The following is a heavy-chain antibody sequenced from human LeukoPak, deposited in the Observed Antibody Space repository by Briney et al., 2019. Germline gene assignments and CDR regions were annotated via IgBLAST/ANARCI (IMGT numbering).Heavy chain of an antibody. Sequence: GGSLRLSCAASGFTFSSYAMSWVRQAPGKGLEWVSAISGSGGSTYYADSVKGRFTISRDNSKNTLYLQMNSLRAEGTAVYYCAKKMGIAAAAVYYYYYMDVWGKGTTVTVSS. J-gene: IGHJ6*03. V-gene: IGHV3-23*01. CDR3: AKKMGIAAAAVYYYYYMDV. CDR1: GFTFSSYA. CDR2: ISGSGGST. D-gene: IGHD6-13*01.